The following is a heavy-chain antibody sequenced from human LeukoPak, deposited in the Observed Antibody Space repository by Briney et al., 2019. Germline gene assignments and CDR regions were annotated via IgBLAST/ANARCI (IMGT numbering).Heavy chain of an antibody. CDR2: IKQDESEK. D-gene: IGHD5-24*01. J-gene: IGHJ4*02. CDR1: GFTFSNYW. Sequence: PGGSLRLSCVFSGFTFSNYWMSWVRQAPGKGLEWVANIKQDESEKHYVDSVKGRFTISRDNAKNSLYLQMNSLRAEDTAVYYCAKEGRSLQTYWGQGTLVTVSS. CDR3: AKEGRSLQTY. V-gene: IGHV3-7*03.